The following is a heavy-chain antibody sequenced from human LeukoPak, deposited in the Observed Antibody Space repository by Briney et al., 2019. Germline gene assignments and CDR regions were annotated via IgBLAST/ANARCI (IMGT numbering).Heavy chain of an antibody. Sequence: SETLSLTCAVYGGSFSGYYWSWIRQPLGKGLEWIGEINHSGSTNYNPSLKSRVTISVDTSKNQFSLKLSSVTAADTAVYYCARAFTSGERWFDPWGQGTLVTVSP. D-gene: IGHD3-10*01. V-gene: IGHV4-34*01. CDR1: GGSFSGYY. CDR2: INHSGST. J-gene: IGHJ5*02. CDR3: ARAFTSGERWFDP.